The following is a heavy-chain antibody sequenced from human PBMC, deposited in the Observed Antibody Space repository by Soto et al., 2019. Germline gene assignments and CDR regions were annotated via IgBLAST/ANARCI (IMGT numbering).Heavy chain of an antibody. V-gene: IGHV4-30-2*01. Sequence: QLQLQESGSGLVKPSQTLSLTCAVSGGSISSGGYSWSWIRQPPGKGLEWIGYIYHSGSTYYNPSLNGRVTIAVDRSKNQFALKLCSVTAADTAVYYCARVWGGSNGFDPWGQGTLVTVSS. D-gene: IGHD3-16*01. CDR2: IYHSGST. CDR1: GGSISSGGYS. J-gene: IGHJ5*02. CDR3: ARVWGGSNGFDP.